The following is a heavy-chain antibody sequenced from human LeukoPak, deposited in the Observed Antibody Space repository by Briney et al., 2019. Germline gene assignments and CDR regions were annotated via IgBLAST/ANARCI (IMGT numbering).Heavy chain of an antibody. CDR1: GFTFSSYG. CDR3: ARERTGSDAFDI. Sequence: GRSLRLSCAASGFTFSSYGMHWVRQAPGKGLEWVAVISYDGSNKYYADSVKGRFTISRDNSKNTLYLQMNSLRAEDTAVYYCARERTGSDAFDIWGQGTMVTVSS. D-gene: IGHD1-1*01. V-gene: IGHV3-30*03. CDR2: ISYDGSNK. J-gene: IGHJ3*02.